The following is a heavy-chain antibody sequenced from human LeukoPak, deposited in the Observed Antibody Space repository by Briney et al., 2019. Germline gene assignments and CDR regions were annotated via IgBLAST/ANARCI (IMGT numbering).Heavy chain of an antibody. Sequence: GESLRLSCAASGVIITNAWMSWVRQAPGKGLEWVGRIKSKKDGGTTDYAAPVKGRFTISRDDSKNTLYLQMNSLKTDDTAVYYCTTGGHYFGSWGQGTLVTPSA. CDR3: TTGGHYFGS. V-gene: IGHV3-15*01. CDR2: IKSKKDGGTT. J-gene: IGHJ4*02. CDR1: GVIITNAW.